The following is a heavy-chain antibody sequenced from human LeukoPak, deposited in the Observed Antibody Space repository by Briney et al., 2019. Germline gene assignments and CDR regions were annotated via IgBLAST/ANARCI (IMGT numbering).Heavy chain of an antibody. Sequence: SETLSLTCTVSGGAISSYYWTWIRQPAGKGLEWIGRFYSTGSTNYNPSLKSRVTMSVDTSKNQFSLKLSSVTAADTAVYYCANYHDYSNFQGAYYLDYWGQGTLVTVSS. CDR3: ANYHDYSNFQGAYYLDY. J-gene: IGHJ4*02. D-gene: IGHD4-11*01. V-gene: IGHV4-4*07. CDR1: GGAISSYY. CDR2: FYSTGST.